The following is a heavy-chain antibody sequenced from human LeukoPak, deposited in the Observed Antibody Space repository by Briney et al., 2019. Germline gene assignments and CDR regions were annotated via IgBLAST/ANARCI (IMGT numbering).Heavy chain of an antibody. CDR1: GFTFSDYS. Sequence: GGSLRLSCAASGFTFSDYSMSWTRQAPGKGLEWVGRIKSKTDGGTTDYAAPVKGRFTISRDDSKNTLYLQMNSLKTEDTAVYYCTRLHYFDYWGQGTLVTVSS. J-gene: IGHJ4*02. V-gene: IGHV3-15*01. CDR2: IKSKTDGGTT. CDR3: TRLHYFDY.